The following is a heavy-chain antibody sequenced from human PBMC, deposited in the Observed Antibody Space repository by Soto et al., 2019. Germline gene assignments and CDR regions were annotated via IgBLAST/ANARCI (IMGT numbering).Heavy chain of an antibody. V-gene: IGHV3-21*01. Sequence: GGSLRLSCAASGFTFSSYSMNWVRQAPGKGLEWVSSISSSSGYIYYADSVKGRFTISRDNAKDSLYLQMNSLRAEDTAVYYCAREVVVFGVIIPTPMDVWGQGTTVTVSS. CDR3: AREVVVFGVIIPTPMDV. J-gene: IGHJ6*02. D-gene: IGHD3-22*01. CDR2: ISSSSGYI. CDR1: GFTFSSYS.